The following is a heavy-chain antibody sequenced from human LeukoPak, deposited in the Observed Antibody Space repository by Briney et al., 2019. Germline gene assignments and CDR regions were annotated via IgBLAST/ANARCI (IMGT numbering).Heavy chain of an antibody. J-gene: IGHJ5*02. CDR2: INPNSSGT. V-gene: IGHV1-2*02. Sequence: GASVKVSCKASGYTFTGYYMHWVRQAPGQGLEWMGWINPNSSGTNYAQKFRGRVTMTRDTSISTAYMELSRLRSDDTAVYHCARVVLEQLWEWFDPWGQGTLVTVSS. CDR1: GYTFTGYY. CDR3: ARVVLEQLWEWFDP. D-gene: IGHD6-6*01.